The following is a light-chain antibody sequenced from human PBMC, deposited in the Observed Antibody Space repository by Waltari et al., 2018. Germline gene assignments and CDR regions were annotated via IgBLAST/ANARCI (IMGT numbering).Light chain of an antibody. CDR2: GAS. Sequence: VSYSSNNKNYLAWYQQKPGQPPKLLIYGASTRESGVPDRFSGSGSGTDFTLTISSLQAEDVAVYYCQQYYSTPWTFGQGTKVEIK. V-gene: IGKV4-1*01. CDR1: VSYSSNNKNY. CDR3: QQYYSTPWT. J-gene: IGKJ1*01.